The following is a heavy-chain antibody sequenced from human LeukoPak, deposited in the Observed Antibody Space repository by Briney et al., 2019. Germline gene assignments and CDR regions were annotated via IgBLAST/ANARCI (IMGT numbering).Heavy chain of an antibody. J-gene: IGHJ6*02. CDR1: GLSISDNY. Sequence: PGGSLRLSCAASGLSISDNYMSWVRQAPGKGLEWVSIIHSGGNIYYADSVKGRFTIPRDNSKNTLYLQMNSLRAEDTAVYYCARDRGYAMDVWGQGTTVTVSS. V-gene: IGHV3-53*01. CDR2: IHSGGNI. CDR3: ARDRGYAMDV. D-gene: IGHD1-1*01.